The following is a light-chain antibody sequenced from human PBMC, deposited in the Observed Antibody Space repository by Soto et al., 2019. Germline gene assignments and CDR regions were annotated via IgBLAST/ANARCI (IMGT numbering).Light chain of an antibody. CDR3: QQSYSPPWT. CDR2: IAS. V-gene: IGKV1-39*01. Sequence: DIQMTQSPSTLSASVGDRVTITCRAGQSIGTSLNWYQQKPGKAPKLLIFIASSLQTGVPSRFSGSGSGTHFSLTISSLQPEDRATYFCQQSYSPPWTFGQGTKVDIK. CDR1: QSIGTS. J-gene: IGKJ1*01.